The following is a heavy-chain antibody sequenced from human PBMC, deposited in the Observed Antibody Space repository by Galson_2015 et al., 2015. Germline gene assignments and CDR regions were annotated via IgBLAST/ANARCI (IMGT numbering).Heavy chain of an antibody. Sequence: SLRLSCAASGFTFSSYWMSWVRQAPGKGLEWVANIKQDGSEKYYVDSVKGRFTISRDNAKDSLYLQMNSLRAEDTAVYYCARDPSYYYYGMDVWGRGTLVTVSS. CDR1: GFTFSSYW. J-gene: IGHJ6*02. CDR2: IKQDGSEK. V-gene: IGHV3-7*01. CDR3: ARDPSYYYYGMDV.